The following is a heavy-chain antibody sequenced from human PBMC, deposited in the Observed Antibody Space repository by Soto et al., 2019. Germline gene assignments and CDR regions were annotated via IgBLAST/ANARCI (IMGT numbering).Heavy chain of an antibody. D-gene: IGHD3-10*01. J-gene: IGHJ4*02. Sequence: QVQLVESGGGVVQPGRSLRLSCAASGFTFSSYAMHWVRQAPGKGLEWVAVISYDGSNKYYADSVKGRFTISRDNSKNTLYLQMNSLRAEDTAVYYCARSLFGQESTPFDYWGQGTLVTVSS. V-gene: IGHV3-30-3*01. CDR3: ARSLFGQESTPFDY. CDR2: ISYDGSNK. CDR1: GFTFSSYA.